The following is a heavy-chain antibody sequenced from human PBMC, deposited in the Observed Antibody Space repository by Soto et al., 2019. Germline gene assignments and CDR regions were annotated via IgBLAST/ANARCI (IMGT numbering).Heavy chain of an antibody. V-gene: IGHV3-23*01. CDR2: ISGSGSTT. J-gene: IGHJ4*02. CDR1: GFTFSSYA. D-gene: IGHD2-15*01. Sequence: EVQLLESGGGLVQPGGSLRLSCAASGFTFSSYAMSWVRQAPGKGLDWVSSISGSGSTTYYAGSVKGRFTISRDNSKNTLYLQMSSLGAEDTAVYYCARTVVFDCWGQGTLVTVSS. CDR3: ARTVVFDC.